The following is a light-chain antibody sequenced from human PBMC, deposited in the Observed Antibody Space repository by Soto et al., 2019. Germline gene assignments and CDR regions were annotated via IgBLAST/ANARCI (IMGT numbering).Light chain of an antibody. Sequence: DIQMTHSPSSLSASVGDRVTITCRASQSISIYLNWYQQKPGKFPKLLIYAASSLQSEVPSTFSGSGSGTDFTLTINSLQPDDFATDDCQQGYRSPRTFGQGTNVESK. CDR3: QQGYRSPRT. CDR2: AAS. J-gene: IGKJ1*01. CDR1: QSISIY. V-gene: IGKV1-39*01.